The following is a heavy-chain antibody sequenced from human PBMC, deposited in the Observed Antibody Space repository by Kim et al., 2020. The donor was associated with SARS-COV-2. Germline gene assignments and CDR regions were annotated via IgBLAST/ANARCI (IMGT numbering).Heavy chain of an antibody. J-gene: IGHJ4*02. D-gene: IGHD1-26*01. V-gene: IGHV2-70*11. CDR2: IDWDDDR. Sequence: SGPTLVNPTQTLTLTCTFSGFSLSTSGMCVSWIRQPPGKALEWLGRIDWDDDRYYSTSLKTRLTISKDTSKNQVVLTLTNLGPGDTGTYYCTQMPSGSYYPYWGQGTLVTVSS. CDR1: GFSLSTSGMC. CDR3: TQMPSGSYYPY.